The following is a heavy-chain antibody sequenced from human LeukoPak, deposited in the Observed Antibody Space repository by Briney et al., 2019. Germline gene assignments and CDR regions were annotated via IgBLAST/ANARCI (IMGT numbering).Heavy chain of an antibody. CDR2: VYYSGTT. Sequence: SETLSLTCTVSGGSISYYYWSWIRQSPGEGLEWIGYVYYSGTTNYNPSLKSRVTISVDTSKNQFSLQLRSVTAADTAVYYCAREDPQTRVPEGMDVWGQGTTVTVSS. V-gene: IGHV4-59*01. D-gene: IGHD4/OR15-4a*01. CDR1: GGSISYYY. CDR3: AREDPQTRVPEGMDV. J-gene: IGHJ6*02.